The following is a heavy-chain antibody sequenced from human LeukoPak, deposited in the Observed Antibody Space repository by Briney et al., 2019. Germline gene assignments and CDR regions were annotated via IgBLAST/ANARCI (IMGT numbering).Heavy chain of an antibody. CDR1: GFTFSSYD. CDR3: ARGPPLFDP. CDR2: ISISSSTI. V-gene: IGHV3-48*01. Sequence: AGGSLRLSCAGSGFTFSSYDMNWIRQAPGKGLEWVSYISISSSTIYYAESVKGRFTISRDNVKNSLYLQVNSLRAEDTAIYYCARGPPLFDPWGQGTLVTASS. J-gene: IGHJ5*02.